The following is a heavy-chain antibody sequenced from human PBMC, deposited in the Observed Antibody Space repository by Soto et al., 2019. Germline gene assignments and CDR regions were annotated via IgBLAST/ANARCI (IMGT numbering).Heavy chain of an antibody. CDR2: IIPIFGTA. J-gene: IGHJ4*02. CDR1: GGTFSSYA. D-gene: IGHD3-3*01. V-gene: IGHV1-69*13. CDR3: ARPEEEYYDFWSGYEFDY. Sequence: GASVKVSCKASGGTFSSYAISWVRQAPGQGLEWMGGIIPIFGTANYAQKFQGRVTITADEPTSTAYMELSSLRSEDTAVYYCARPEEEYYDFWSGYEFDYWGQGTLVTVSS.